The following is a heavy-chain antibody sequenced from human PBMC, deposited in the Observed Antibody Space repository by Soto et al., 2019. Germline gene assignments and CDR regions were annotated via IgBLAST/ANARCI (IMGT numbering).Heavy chain of an antibody. D-gene: IGHD3-3*01. CDR2: IYSGGST. V-gene: IGHV3-53*01. CDR3: AVSIVFFQLEDVVRFVHAVSAFLLNRSSDL. Sequence: KGLEWVSVIYSGGSTYYADSVKGRFTSSRDNSKNTLYLQMNSLRAEDTAVYYCAVSIVFFQLEDVVRFVHAVSAFLLNRSSDL. J-gene: IGHJ2*01.